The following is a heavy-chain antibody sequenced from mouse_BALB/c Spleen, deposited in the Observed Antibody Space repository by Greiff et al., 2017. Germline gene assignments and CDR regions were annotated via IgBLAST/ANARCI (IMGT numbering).Heavy chain of an antibody. Sequence: QVQLQQSGPQLVRPGASVKISCKASGYSFTSYWMHWVKQRPGQGLEWIGMIDPSDSETRLNQKFKDKATLTVDKSSSTAYMQLSSPTSEDSAVYYCARGGPNWYEGVDYWGQGTTLTVSS. CDR2: IDPSDSET. V-gene: IGHV1S126*01. D-gene: IGHD4-1*01. CDR3: ARGGPNWYEGVDY. J-gene: IGHJ2*01. CDR1: GYSFTSYW.